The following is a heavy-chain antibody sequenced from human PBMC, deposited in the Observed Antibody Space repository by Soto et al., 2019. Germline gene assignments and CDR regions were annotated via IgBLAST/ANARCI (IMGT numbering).Heavy chain of an antibody. D-gene: IGHD3-22*01. CDR1: GYNFVYYW. J-gene: IGHJ4*02. V-gene: IGHV5-10-1*01. CDR2: IDPSDSQT. CDR3: ARQIYDSDTGPNFQYYFDS. Sequence: GASRTISWRGSGYNFVYYWITWVRHKPGNGLYWMGRIDPSDSQTYYSPSFRGHVTISVTKSITTVFLQWSSLRASDTAMYYCARQIYDSDTGPNFQYYFDSWGQGTPVTVAS.